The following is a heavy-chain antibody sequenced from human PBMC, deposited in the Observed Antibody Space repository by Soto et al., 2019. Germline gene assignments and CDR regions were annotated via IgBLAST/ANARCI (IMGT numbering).Heavy chain of an antibody. CDR1: GFTFSSYS. CDR3: AMNYYDSSGFPESGDAFDI. Sequence: EVQLVESGGGLVQPGGSLRLSCAASGFTFSSYSMNWVRQAPGKGLEWVSYISSSSSTISYADSVKGRFTISRDNAKNSLYLQMNSLRDEDTAVYYCAMNYYDSSGFPESGDAFDIWGQGTMVTVSS. D-gene: IGHD3-22*01. J-gene: IGHJ3*02. CDR2: ISSSSSTI. V-gene: IGHV3-48*02.